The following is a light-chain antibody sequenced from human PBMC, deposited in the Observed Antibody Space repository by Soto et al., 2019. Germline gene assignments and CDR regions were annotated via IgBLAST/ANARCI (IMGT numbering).Light chain of an antibody. V-gene: IGKV3-15*01. CDR3: LQDYGDSWT. J-gene: IGKJ1*01. CDR1: RSVSSN. Sequence: EIAVSQSPATLSVSPGGRARLSCRASRSVSSNLAWYQQKPGQAPRLLIYDASTRASGIPARFSGSGSGTDFTLTISSLQPEDFASYYCLQDYGDSWTFGQGTKVDIK. CDR2: DAS.